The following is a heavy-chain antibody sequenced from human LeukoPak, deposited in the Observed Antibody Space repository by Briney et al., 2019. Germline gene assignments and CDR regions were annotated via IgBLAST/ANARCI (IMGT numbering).Heavy chain of an antibody. V-gene: IGHV3-23*01. CDR2: FSGPGKT. J-gene: IGHJ3*02. Sequence: GGSLRLSCAASGFTFSSYSMNWVRQAPGKGLEWVSGFSGPGKTYYADSVKGRFTISRDTSKSTLYLQINSLRAEDTAVYYCAKAWWSTSSGGDSFGIWGQGTMVTVSS. CDR3: AKAWWSTSSGGDSFGI. D-gene: IGHD6-6*01. CDR1: GFTFSSYS.